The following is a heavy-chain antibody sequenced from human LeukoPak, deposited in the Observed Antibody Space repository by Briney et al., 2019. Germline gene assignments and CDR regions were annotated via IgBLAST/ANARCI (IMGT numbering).Heavy chain of an antibody. Sequence: PEGPLRLSCAASGFTFSSYSMNWVRQAPGKGLEWVSSISSSSSYIYYADSVKGRFTISRDNAKNSLYLQMNSLRAEDTAVYYCARAGYYGLSMDVWGQGTTVTVSS. CDR2: ISSSSSYI. CDR1: GFTFSSYS. D-gene: IGHD3-3*01. CDR3: ARAGYYGLSMDV. J-gene: IGHJ6*02. V-gene: IGHV3-21*01.